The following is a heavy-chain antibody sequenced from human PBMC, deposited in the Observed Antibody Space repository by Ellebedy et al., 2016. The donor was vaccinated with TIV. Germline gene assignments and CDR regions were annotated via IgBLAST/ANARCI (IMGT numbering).Heavy chain of an antibody. V-gene: IGHV3-53*01. D-gene: IGHD4-23*01. CDR3: ARDPVGVGPAFDI. CDR2: ITESGGNT. J-gene: IGHJ3*02. CDR1: GFTVTTNY. Sequence: GESLKISCAASGFTVTTNYMNWVRQAPGKGLEWVSSITESGGNTYYADSVKGRFTISRDNSKDTLYLQVNSLRAEDTAVYYCARDPVGVGPAFDIWGQGTMVTVSS.